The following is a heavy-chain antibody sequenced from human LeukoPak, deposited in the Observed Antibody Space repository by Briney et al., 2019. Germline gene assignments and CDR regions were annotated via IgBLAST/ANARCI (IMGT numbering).Heavy chain of an antibody. CDR3: ARGDGYNWFAY. D-gene: IGHD5-24*01. CDR2: ISPSGDRT. J-gene: IGHJ5*01. V-gene: IGHV1-46*01. Sequence: APVKVSCKASGHTFTNYYMHWVRQAPGQGLEWMGMISPSGDRTTYAQRFQGRVTMTRDTSTSTLYMDLSSLRSDDTAVFYCARGDGYNWFAYWGQGTLVTVSS. CDR1: GHTFTNYY.